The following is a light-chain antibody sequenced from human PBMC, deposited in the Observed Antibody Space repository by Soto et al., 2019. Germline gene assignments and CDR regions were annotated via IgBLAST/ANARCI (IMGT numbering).Light chain of an antibody. CDR3: QQYGSSPGT. Sequence: EIVLTQSPGTLSLSPGERATLSCRASQSVSSSYLAWYQQKPGQATRLLIYGASSRATGIPDRFSGSGSGTDFTLTISRLEPEDFAVFYCQQYGSSPGTFGQGTKVEMK. CDR1: QSVSSSY. J-gene: IGKJ1*01. V-gene: IGKV3-20*01. CDR2: GAS.